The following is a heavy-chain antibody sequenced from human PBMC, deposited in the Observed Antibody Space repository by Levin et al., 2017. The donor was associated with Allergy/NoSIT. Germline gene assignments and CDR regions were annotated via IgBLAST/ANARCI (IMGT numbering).Heavy chain of an antibody. V-gene: IGHV1-8*01. CDR3: VRVVSSTRFLDWQAEH. D-gene: IGHD3/OR15-3a*01. Sequence: ASVKVSCKASGYTFTNYDINWVRQATGQGLEWMGWMSPYNGKTGYAQKFQGRVTMTRDTSINTAYMELSGLRSDDTAVYYCVRVVSSTRFLDWQAEHWGQGTLVTVSS. CDR1: GYTFTNYD. J-gene: IGHJ4*02. CDR2: MSPYNGKT.